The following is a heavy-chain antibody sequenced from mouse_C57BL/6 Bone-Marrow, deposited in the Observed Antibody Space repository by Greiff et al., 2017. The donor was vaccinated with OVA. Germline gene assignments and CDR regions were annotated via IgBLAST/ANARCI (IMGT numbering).Heavy chain of an antibody. V-gene: IGHV5-9-1*02. J-gene: IGHJ1*03. CDR2: ISSGGDYI. D-gene: IGHD2-4*01. Sequence: EVKLVESGEGLVKPGGSLKLSCAASGFTFSSYAMSWVRQTPEKRLEWVAYISSGGDYIYYADTVKGRFTISRDNARNTLYLQMSSLKSEDTAMYYCTKRWGYYDYDGGYWYFDVWGTGTTVTVSS. CDR1: GFTFSSYA. CDR3: TKRWGYYDYDGGYWYFDV.